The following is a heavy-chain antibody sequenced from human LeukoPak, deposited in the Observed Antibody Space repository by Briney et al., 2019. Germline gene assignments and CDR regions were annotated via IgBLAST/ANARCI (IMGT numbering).Heavy chain of an antibody. CDR3: ARDSPIFGPGDYGMDV. CDR2: INHSGST. CDR1: GGSFSGYY. Sequence: PSEALSLTCAVYGGSFSGYYWSWIRQPPGKGLEWIGEINHSGSTNYNPSLKSRVTISVDTSKNQFSLKLSSVTAADTAVYYCARDSPIFGPGDYGMDVWGQGTTVTVSS. J-gene: IGHJ6*02. D-gene: IGHD3-3*01. V-gene: IGHV4-34*01.